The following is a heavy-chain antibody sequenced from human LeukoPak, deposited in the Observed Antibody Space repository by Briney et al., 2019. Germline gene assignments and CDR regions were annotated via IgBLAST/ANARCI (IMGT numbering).Heavy chain of an antibody. J-gene: IGHJ6*02. V-gene: IGHV3-74*01. D-gene: IGHD3-9*01. CDR3: TRDLMDYDVSTGLHHYYMDV. CDR2: INGDGRNI. Sequence: GGSLRLSCVASGFTFSSYWMHWVRHDPRKGLVWVSRINGDGRNINYADSVRGRFTISRDNAKNTLYLQMNTLRVEDTAVYYCTRDLMDYDVSTGLHHYYMDVWGQGTAVTVSS. CDR1: GFTFSSYW.